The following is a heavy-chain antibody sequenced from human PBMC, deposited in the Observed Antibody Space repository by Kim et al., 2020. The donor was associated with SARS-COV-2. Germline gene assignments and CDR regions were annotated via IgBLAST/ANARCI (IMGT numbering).Heavy chain of an antibody. Sequence: SETLSLTCTVSGGSISSYYWSWIRQPPGKGLEWIGYIYYSGSTNYNPSLKSRVTISVDTSKNQFSLKLSSVTAADTAVYYCARGSVMYYFDYWGQGTLVT. D-gene: IGHD3-10*01. V-gene: IGHV4-59*08. CDR3: ARGSVMYYFDY. CDR2: IYYSGST. J-gene: IGHJ4*02. CDR1: GGSISSYY.